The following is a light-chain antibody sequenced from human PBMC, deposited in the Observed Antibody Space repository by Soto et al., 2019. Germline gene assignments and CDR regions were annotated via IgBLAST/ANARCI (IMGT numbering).Light chain of an antibody. J-gene: IGKJ1*01. CDR1: QSVSSNY. V-gene: IGKV3-20*01. CDR3: QQYDTSHRT. CDR2: GAS. Sequence: EIVLTQSPGTLSLSPGERATLSCRASQSVSSNYLAWYQQKRGQAPRLLIYGASSRATGIPTRFSGSGSGTDFTLTISRLEPEDFAVYHCQQYDTSHRTFGQGTKVEI.